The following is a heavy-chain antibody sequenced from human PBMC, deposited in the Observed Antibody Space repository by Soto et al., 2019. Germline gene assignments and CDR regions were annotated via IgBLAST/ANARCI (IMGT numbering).Heavy chain of an antibody. Sequence: EVQLVESGGGSVQPGGSLRLSCAVSGFIFTNYWMHWVRQVPGKGLEWVSRIKSDGSTYYADSAKGRFTLSSDNAKNTVYLQMNSLRAKDTAVYYCARGGYGSYGVDQWGQGTPVTVSS. D-gene: IGHD5-18*01. CDR1: GFIFTNYW. CDR2: IKSDGST. V-gene: IGHV3-74*01. J-gene: IGHJ4*01. CDR3: ARGGYGSYGVDQ.